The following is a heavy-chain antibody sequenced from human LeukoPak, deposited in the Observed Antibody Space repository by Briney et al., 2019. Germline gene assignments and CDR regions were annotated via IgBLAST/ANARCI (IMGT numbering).Heavy chain of an antibody. CDR2: INHSGST. Sequence: SETLSLTCAVYGGSFSGYYWSWIRQPPGKGLEWIGEINHSGSTNYNPSLKSRVTISVDTSKNQFSLKLSSVTAADTAVYYCARDGLERGDYWGQGTLVTVSS. CDR3: ARDGLERGDY. CDR1: GGSFSGYY. D-gene: IGHD1-1*01. V-gene: IGHV4-34*01. J-gene: IGHJ4*02.